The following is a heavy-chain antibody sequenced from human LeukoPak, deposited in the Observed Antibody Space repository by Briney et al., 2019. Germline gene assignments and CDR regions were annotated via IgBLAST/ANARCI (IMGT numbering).Heavy chain of an antibody. CDR3: IREVQVRASASLGL. D-gene: IGHD1-1*01. V-gene: IGHV3-74*01. Sequence: GGPLRLSFAASGFTISGFWMHWVRHFRGERLVWDARMNSAETTINYADSVKGRFSIHRDNVRNTLHLQMNNLSLEDTAVYFCIREVQVRASASLGLWGRGTLVTVS. CDR1: GFTISGFW. CDR2: MNSAETTI. J-gene: IGHJ4*01.